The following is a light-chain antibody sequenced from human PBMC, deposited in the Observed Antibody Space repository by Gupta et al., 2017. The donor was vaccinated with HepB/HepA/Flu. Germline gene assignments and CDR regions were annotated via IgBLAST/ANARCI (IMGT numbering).Light chain of an antibody. CDR3: QKRSNWPSCS. Sequence: EIVLTQSPATLSLSPGERATLSCRASQSVSSYLAWYQQKPGQAPRLLIYDASNRATGIPARFSGSGSGTDFTLTISSLEPEDFAVYYCQKRSNWPSCSFGQGTKLEIK. CDR1: QSVSSY. J-gene: IGKJ2*04. CDR2: DAS. V-gene: IGKV3-11*01.